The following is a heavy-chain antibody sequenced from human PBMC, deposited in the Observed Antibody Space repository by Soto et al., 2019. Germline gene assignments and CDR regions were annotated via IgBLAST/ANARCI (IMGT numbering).Heavy chain of an antibody. D-gene: IGHD2-2*01. CDR2: IKSKTDGGTT. J-gene: IGHJ6*02. CDR1: GFTFSNAW. Sequence: EVQLVESGGGLVKPGGSLRLSCAASGFTFSNAWMNWVRQAPGKGLEWAGRIKSKTDGGTTDYAAPVKGRFTISRDDSKNTLYLQMNSLKTEDTAVYYCTTGWYCISTSCSHYGMDVWGQGTTVTVSS. CDR3: TTGWYCISTSCSHYGMDV. V-gene: IGHV3-15*07.